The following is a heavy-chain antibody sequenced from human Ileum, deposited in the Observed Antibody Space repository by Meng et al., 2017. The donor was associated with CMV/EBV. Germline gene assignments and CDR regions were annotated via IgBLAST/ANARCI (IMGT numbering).Heavy chain of an antibody. CDR1: GGSISSYY. Sequence: SETLSLTCTVSGGSISSYYWSWIRQPPGKGLEWIGYIYYSGSTNYNPSLKSRVTISVDTSKNQFSLKLSSVSAADTAVYYCARDLVAARPSPYYYYGMDVWGQGTMVTVSS. J-gene: IGHJ6*02. V-gene: IGHV4-59*01. D-gene: IGHD6-6*01. CDR3: ARDLVAARPSPYYYYGMDV. CDR2: IYYSGST.